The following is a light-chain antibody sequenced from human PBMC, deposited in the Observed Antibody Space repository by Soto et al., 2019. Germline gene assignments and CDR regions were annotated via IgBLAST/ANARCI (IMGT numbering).Light chain of an antibody. Sequence: IVLTQSPGTLSFSPGERASLSCRASQRLNRNYVAWYQQKVGQAPRLLIYATSGKATGIPDRCRGSAYGMKYHLTLASLQPEDLAVYYCKRYGPSPPASFCPGTKVEIQ. CDR3: KRYGPSPPAS. V-gene: IGKV3-20*01. J-gene: IGKJ3*01. CDR1: QRLNRNY. CDR2: ATS.